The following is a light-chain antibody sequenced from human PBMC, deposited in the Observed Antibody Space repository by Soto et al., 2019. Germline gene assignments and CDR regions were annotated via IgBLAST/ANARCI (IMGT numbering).Light chain of an antibody. CDR3: AECDDSLRVYV. Sequence: QSALPQPPSASGTPGQRVTISCSTSNSRSGSNYVYWYQQLPGTAPKLLIYRNDQRPSGVPDRFSGSKSGTSASLAISGLRSEDEADYYCAECDDSLRVYVFGTGTKVTVL. J-gene: IGLJ1*01. CDR1: NSRSGSNY. V-gene: IGLV1-47*01. CDR2: RND.